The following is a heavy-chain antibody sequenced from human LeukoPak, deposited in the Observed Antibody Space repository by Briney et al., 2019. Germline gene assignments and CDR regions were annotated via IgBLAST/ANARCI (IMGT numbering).Heavy chain of an antibody. V-gene: IGHV4-4*07. D-gene: IGHD1-14*01. CDR3: ARATPNRLHSYYMDV. Sequence: KPSETLSLTCTVSGGSISSYYWSWIRQPAGKGLEWIGRIYTSGSTNYNPSLKSRVTMSVDTSKNQFSLKLSSVTAADTAVYYCARATPNRLHSYYMDVWGKGTTVTVSS. CDR2: IYTSGST. CDR1: GGSISSYY. J-gene: IGHJ6*03.